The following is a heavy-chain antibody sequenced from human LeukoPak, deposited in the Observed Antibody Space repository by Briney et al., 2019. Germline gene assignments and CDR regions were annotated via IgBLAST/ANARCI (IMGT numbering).Heavy chain of an antibody. CDR3: AVIVVVPAASRRGDYYYGMDV. J-gene: IGHJ6*02. Sequence: ASVKVSCTASGYTFTSLDISWVRQAPGQGLEWMGGIIPIFGTANYAQKFQGRVTITADESTSTAYMELSSLRSEDTAVYYCAVIVVVPAASRRGDYYYGMDVWGQGTTVTVSS. CDR1: GYTFTSLD. V-gene: IGHV1-69*13. CDR2: IIPIFGTA. D-gene: IGHD2-2*01.